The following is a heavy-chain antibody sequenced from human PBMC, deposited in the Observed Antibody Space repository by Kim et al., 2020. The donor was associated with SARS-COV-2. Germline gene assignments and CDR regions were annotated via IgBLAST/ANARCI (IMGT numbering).Heavy chain of an antibody. J-gene: IGHJ3*02. CDR3: ARGPSQYNWNDVAFDI. Sequence: SVKGRFTLSRDNSKNTLYLQMNSLRAEDTAVYYCARGPSQYNWNDVAFDIWGQGTMVTVSS. D-gene: IGHD1-20*01. V-gene: IGHV3-30*07.